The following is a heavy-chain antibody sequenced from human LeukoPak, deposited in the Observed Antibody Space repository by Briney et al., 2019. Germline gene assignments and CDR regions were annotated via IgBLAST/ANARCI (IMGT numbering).Heavy chain of an antibody. CDR3: ARFPGSAEYRHYYYMDV. J-gene: IGHJ6*03. D-gene: IGHD2-15*01. Sequence: PSETLSHTCTVSGGSISNYFWSWIRQPPGKGLECIGYIYYSDSTNYNPSLKSRVTVSVDTSKNQFPLKLSSVTAADTAVYYCARFPGSAEYRHYYYMDVWGKGTTVTVSS. CDR2: IYYSDST. V-gene: IGHV4-59*01. CDR1: GGSISNYF.